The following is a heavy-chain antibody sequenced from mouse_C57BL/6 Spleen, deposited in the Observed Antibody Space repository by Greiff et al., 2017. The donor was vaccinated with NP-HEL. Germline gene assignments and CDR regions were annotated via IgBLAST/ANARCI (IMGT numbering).Heavy chain of an antibody. J-gene: IGHJ3*01. D-gene: IGHD1-1*01. CDR1: GYTFTDYN. V-gene: IGHV1-22*01. CDR2: INPNNGGT. Sequence: EVQLQQSGPELVKPGASVKMSCKASGYTFTDYNMHWVKQSHGKSLEWIGYINPNNGGTSYNQKFKGRATLTVNKSSSTAYMELRRLTSEDSAVYSCARGDRYGSSPAWFAYWGQGTLVTVSA. CDR3: ARGDRYGSSPAWFAY.